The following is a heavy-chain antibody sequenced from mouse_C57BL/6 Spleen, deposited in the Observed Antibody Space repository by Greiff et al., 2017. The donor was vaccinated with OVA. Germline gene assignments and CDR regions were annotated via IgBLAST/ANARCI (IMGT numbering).Heavy chain of an antibody. D-gene: IGHD1-1*01. CDR3: ATISTVPYYYFDY. J-gene: IGHJ2*01. V-gene: IGHV1-63*01. CDR2: IYPGGGYT. CDR1: GYTFTNYW. Sequence: VKLQQSGAELVRPGTSVKMSCKASGYTFTNYWIGWAKQRPGHGLEWIGDIYPGGGYTNYNEKFKGKATLTADKSSSTAYMQFSSLTSEDSAIYYCATISTVPYYYFDYWGQGTTLTVSS.